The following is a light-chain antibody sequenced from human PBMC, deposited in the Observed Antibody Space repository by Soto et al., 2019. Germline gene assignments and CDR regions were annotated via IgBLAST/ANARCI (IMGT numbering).Light chain of an antibody. CDR3: SSYANTSPVV. CDR2: DVS. CDR1: SSDIGGYDY. V-gene: IGLV2-14*03. Sequence: QSALTQPASVSGSPGQSITISCTGTSSDIGGYDYVSWYQQHPGKAPQLMIYDVSNRPSGVSNRFSGSKSGKTASLTISGLQAEDEADYHCSSYANTSPVVFGGGTKLTVL. J-gene: IGLJ2*01.